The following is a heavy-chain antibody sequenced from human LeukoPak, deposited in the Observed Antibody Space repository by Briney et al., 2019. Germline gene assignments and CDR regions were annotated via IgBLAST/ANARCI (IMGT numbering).Heavy chain of an antibody. Sequence: GASVKVSCKASGYTFTGYYMHWVRQAPGQGLEWMGWINPNSGGTNYAQKFQGRVTMTRDTSISTAYMELSRLRSDDTAVYYCARGYCSGGSCYLGWFDPWDQGTLVTVSS. CDR1: GYTFTGYY. CDR2: INPNSGGT. D-gene: IGHD2-15*01. CDR3: ARGYCSGGSCYLGWFDP. J-gene: IGHJ5*02. V-gene: IGHV1-2*02.